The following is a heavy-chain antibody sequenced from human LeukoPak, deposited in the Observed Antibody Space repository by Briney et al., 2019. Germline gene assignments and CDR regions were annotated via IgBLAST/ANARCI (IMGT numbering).Heavy chain of an antibody. CDR1: GFTFSSYA. CDR2: ISWDSGSI. Sequence: GGSLRLSCAASGFTFSSYAMHWVRQAPGKGLEWVSGISWDSGSIGYADSVKGRFTISRDNAKNSLYLQMNSLRAEDTALYYCARSYYYGSGSYYPDYWGQGTLVTVSS. V-gene: IGHV3-9*01. J-gene: IGHJ4*02. D-gene: IGHD3-10*01. CDR3: ARSYYYGSGSYYPDY.